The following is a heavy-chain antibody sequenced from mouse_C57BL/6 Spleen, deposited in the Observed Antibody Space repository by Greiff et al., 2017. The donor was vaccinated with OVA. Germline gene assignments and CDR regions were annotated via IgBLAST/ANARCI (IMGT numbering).Heavy chain of an antibody. CDR3: ARNAGLRRKDY. Sequence: VQLQQSGPGLVQPSQSLSITCTVSGFSLTSYGVHWVRQSPGKGLEWLGVIWSGGSTDYNAAFISRLSISKDNSKSQVFFKMNSLQADDTAIYYCARNAGLRRKDYWGQGTSVTVSS. CDR1: GFSLTSYG. V-gene: IGHV2-2*01. J-gene: IGHJ4*01. D-gene: IGHD2-4*01. CDR2: IWSGGST.